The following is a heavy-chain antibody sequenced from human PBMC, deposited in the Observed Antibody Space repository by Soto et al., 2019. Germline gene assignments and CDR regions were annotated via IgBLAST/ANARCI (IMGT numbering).Heavy chain of an antibody. Sequence: EVQLAESGGGLVQPGGSLRLSCAASGFTFSDHYMDWVRQGPGKGLEWVGRSRDKVHSHTTEYAASVKGRFTISRGDSENSLYLQMNSLKTEDTAVYYCARGVVSTGYFDYWGQGTRVTVSS. CDR2: SRDKVHSHTT. CDR3: ARGVVSTGYFDY. CDR1: GFTFSDHY. D-gene: IGHD5-12*01. J-gene: IGHJ4*02. V-gene: IGHV3-72*01.